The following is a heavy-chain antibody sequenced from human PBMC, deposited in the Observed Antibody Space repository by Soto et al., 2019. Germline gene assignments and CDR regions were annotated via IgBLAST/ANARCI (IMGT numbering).Heavy chain of an antibody. Sequence: SVKVSCKASGGTFSSYAISWVRQAPGQGLEWMGGIIPIFGTANYAQKFQGRVTITADESTSTAYMELSSLRSEDTAVYYCARDLRSLEDYYYYGMDVWGQGTTVTV. CDR3: ARDLRSLEDYYYYGMDV. J-gene: IGHJ6*02. V-gene: IGHV1-69*13. D-gene: IGHD3-3*01. CDR1: GGTFSSYA. CDR2: IIPIFGTA.